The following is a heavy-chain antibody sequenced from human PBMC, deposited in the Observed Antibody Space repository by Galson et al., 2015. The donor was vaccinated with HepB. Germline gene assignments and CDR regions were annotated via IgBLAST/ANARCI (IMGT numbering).Heavy chain of an antibody. V-gene: IGHV3-15*01. CDR1: GFTFSNAW. CDR3: TTEVYGDYSCWFDP. J-gene: IGHJ5*02. D-gene: IGHD4-17*01. CDR2: IKSKTDGGTT. Sequence: SLRLSCAASGFTFSNAWMSWVRQAPGKGLEWVGRIKSKTDGGTTDYAAPVKGRFTISRDDSKNTLYLQMNSLKTEDTAVYYCTTEVYGDYSCWFDPWGQGTLVAVSS.